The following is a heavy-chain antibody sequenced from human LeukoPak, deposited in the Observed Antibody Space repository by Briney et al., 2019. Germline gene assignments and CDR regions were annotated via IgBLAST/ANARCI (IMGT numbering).Heavy chain of an antibody. CDR2: IYYSGGT. J-gene: IGHJ3*02. Sequence: SETLSLTCTVSDGSISSYYWSWIRQPPGKGLEWIGYIYYSGGTNYNPSLKSRVTISVDTSKNQFSLKLSSVTAADTAVYYCARHVLRYFDWLSNDAFDIWGQGTMVTVSS. V-gene: IGHV4-59*08. CDR3: ARHVLRYFDWLSNDAFDI. D-gene: IGHD3-9*01. CDR1: DGSISSYY.